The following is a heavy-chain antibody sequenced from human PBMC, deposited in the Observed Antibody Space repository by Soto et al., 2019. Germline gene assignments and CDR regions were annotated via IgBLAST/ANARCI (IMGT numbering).Heavy chain of an antibody. V-gene: IGHV1-69*06. Sequence: QVQLVQSGAEVKKPGSSVKVSCKASGGTFSSYAISWVRQAPGQGLEWMGGIIPIFGTANYAQKFQGRVTITADKSTSTAYMELSSLRSEDTAVYYCASAGGNYYDSSGYYHYFDYWGQGTLVTVSS. CDR3: ASAGGNYYDSSGYYHYFDY. J-gene: IGHJ4*02. CDR2: IIPIFGTA. D-gene: IGHD3-22*01. CDR1: GGTFSSYA.